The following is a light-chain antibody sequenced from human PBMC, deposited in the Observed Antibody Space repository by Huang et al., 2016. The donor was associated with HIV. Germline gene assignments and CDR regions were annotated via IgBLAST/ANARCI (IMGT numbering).Light chain of an antibody. J-gene: IGKJ2*01. CDR1: QSVSSN. CDR2: GTS. CDR3: HQYNNWYPYT. Sequence: EVVMTQSPATLSVSPGERVTLACRASQSVSSNLAWYQQKPGQPPRLLIYGTSTRATGIAARCSGSGSGTEFTLTISSLQSEDFAVYYCHQYNNWYPYTFGQGTKLEIK. V-gene: IGKV3-15*01.